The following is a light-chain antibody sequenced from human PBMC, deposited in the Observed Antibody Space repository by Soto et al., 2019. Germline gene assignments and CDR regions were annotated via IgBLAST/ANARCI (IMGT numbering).Light chain of an antibody. CDR1: QSGSSSY. CDR3: QQYGSSSIA. J-gene: IGKJ5*01. CDR2: GAS. Sequence: MGLRRAPGTGCWSPGGRPTLSGVAIQSGSSSYVAWYQQKPGQAPRPLIYGASSRATGIPDRFSGSGSGTAFTLTISRLEPEDFAVYYCQQYGSSSIAFGQGTRLEIK. V-gene: IGKV3-20*01.